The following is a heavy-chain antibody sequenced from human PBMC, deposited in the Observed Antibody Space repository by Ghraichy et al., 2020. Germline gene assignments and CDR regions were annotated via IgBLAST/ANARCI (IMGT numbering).Heavy chain of an antibody. CDR3: ARHSHYGSGSSDY. CDR1: GGSISSYY. CDR2: IYYSGST. J-gene: IGHJ4*02. D-gene: IGHD3-10*01. V-gene: IGHV4-59*08. Sequence: SETLSLTCTVSGGSISSYYWSWIRQPPGKGLEWIGYIYYSGSTNYNPSLKSRVTISVDTSKNQFSLKLSSVTAADTAVYYCARHSHYGSGSSDYWGQGTLVTVSS.